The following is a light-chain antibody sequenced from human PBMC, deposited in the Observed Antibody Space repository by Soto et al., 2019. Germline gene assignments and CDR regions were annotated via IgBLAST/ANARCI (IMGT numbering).Light chain of an antibody. J-gene: IGKJ3*01. Sequence: EIVMTQSPATLSVSPGERVTLSCRASQSVSSSLAWYQQKPGQAPRLLIYGASTRATGMPARFSGSGSGAEFTLTISRLQSEDFAVYFRQEYNNWPPFTVGPGTKVDI. CDR1: QSVSSS. CDR3: QEYNNWPPFT. CDR2: GAS. V-gene: IGKV3-15*01.